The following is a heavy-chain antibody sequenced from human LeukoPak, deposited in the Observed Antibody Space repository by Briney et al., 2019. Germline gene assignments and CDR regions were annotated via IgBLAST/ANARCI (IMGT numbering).Heavy chain of an antibody. Sequence: SETLSLTCTVSGGSISSITYYWGWIRQPPGRGLEWVGHMYYRGNTFYNPSLKSRVTISVDTSKNQFSLKLRSVTAADTAVYYCARLYGNYQNYFDYWGQGTLVTVSS. CDR2: MYYRGNT. V-gene: IGHV4-39*07. J-gene: IGHJ4*02. D-gene: IGHD1-7*01. CDR3: ARLYGNYQNYFDY. CDR1: GGSISSITYY.